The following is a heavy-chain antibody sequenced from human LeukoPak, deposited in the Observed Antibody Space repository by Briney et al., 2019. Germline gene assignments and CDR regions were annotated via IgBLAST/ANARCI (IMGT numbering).Heavy chain of an antibody. CDR2: IYTSGST. V-gene: IGHV4-4*07. CDR3: ARLVRGANDYGDHVPLYYYYGMDV. CDR1: GGSISSYY. Sequence: SETLSLTCTVSGGSISSYYWSWIRQPAGKGLEWIGRIYTSGSTNYNPSLKSRVTISVDTSKNQFSLKLSSVTAADTAVYYCARLVRGANDYGDHVPLYYYYGMDVWGQGTTVTVSS. J-gene: IGHJ6*02. D-gene: IGHD4-17*01.